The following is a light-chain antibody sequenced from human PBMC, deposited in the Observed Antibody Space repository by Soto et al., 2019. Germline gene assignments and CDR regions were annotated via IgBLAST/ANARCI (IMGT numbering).Light chain of an antibody. V-gene: IGKV3-15*01. J-gene: IGKJ1*01. CDR3: QQYNNWPWT. Sequence: IVVTQSPATLSVSTGGRATLSCRASQSISDTLAWYQQKPGQATRLLIHGASTRATGFPARFSGSGSGTDFTLTISILQSEDFAVYCCQQYNNWPWTFGQRSNVDI. CDR2: GAS. CDR1: QSISDT.